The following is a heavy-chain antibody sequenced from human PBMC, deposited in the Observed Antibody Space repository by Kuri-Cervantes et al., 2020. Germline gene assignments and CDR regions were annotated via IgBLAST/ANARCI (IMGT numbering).Heavy chain of an antibody. Sequence: ASVKVSCKASGYTFTSYDINWVRQATGQGLEWMGWMNPNSGNTGYAQKFQGRVTMTRNTSISTAYMELSSLRSEDTAVYYCARARSGWYERGKGSYFDYWGQGTLVTVSS. J-gene: IGHJ4*02. CDR2: MNPNSGNT. V-gene: IGHV1-8*01. D-gene: IGHD6-19*01. CDR1: GYTFTSYD. CDR3: ARARSGWYERGKGSYFDY.